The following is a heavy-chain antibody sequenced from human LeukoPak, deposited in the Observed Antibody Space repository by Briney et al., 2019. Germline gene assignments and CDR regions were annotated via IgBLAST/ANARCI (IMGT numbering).Heavy chain of an antibody. CDR1: GFKFSYYW. CDR3: VRDVGGDYVPQRFET. J-gene: IGHJ5*01. V-gene: IGHV3-7*01. Sequence: GGSLRLSCAASGFKFSYYWMTWVRQAPGKGLEWLANIKESGSEKYYVDSVKGRFTISRDNADNLVYLQMNSLRVEDTAVYYCVRDVGGDYVPQRFETWGHGTLVIVSS. CDR2: IKESGSEK. D-gene: IGHD3-10*02.